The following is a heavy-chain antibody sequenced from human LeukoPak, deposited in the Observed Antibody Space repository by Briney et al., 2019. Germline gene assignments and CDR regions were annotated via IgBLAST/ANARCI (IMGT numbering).Heavy chain of an antibody. J-gene: IGHJ6*02. CDR1: GGTFSSYA. V-gene: IGHV1-69*13. CDR3: ARGRYSSGWKSYSSHYYYGLDV. D-gene: IGHD6-19*01. Sequence: SVTVSCKASGGTFSSYAISWVRQAPGQGLEWMGGIIPIFGTANYAQEFQGRVTITADESTSTAYMELTSLRSEDTAAYYCARGRYSSGWKSYSSHYYYGLDVWGQGTTVTVSS. CDR2: IIPIFGTA.